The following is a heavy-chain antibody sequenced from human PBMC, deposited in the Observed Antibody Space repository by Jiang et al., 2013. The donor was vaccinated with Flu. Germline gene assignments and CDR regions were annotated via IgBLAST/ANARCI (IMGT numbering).Heavy chain of an antibody. Sequence: GAEVKKPGESLTISCKGSGYSFTNNWIGWVRQMPGKGLEWMGIIYPGDSDIRYSPSFQGQVTISADKSISIAYLQWSSLKASDTAMYYCARRGEYGSAWQLDYWGQGTLVTVSS. J-gene: IGHJ4*02. V-gene: IGHV5-51*01. D-gene: IGHD6-19*01. CDR3: ARRGEYGSAWQLDY. CDR2: IYPGDSDI. CDR1: GYSFTNNW.